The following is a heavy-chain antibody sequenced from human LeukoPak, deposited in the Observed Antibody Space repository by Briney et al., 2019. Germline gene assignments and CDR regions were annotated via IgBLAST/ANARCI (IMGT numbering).Heavy chain of an antibody. CDR1: GGTFSSYG. V-gene: IGHV1-18*01. Sequence: GASVKVPCKASGGTFSSYGISWVRQAPGQGLEWMGWISAYNGNTNYAQKLQGRVTMTTDTSTSTAYMELRSLRSDDTAVYYCARDLQPDSGYEVDYWGQGTLVTVSS. J-gene: IGHJ4*02. D-gene: IGHD5-12*01. CDR2: ISAYNGNT. CDR3: ARDLQPDSGYEVDY.